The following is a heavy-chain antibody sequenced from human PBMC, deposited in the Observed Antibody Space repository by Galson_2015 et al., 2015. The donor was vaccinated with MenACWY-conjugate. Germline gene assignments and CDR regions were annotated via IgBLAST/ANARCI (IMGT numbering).Heavy chain of an antibody. D-gene: IGHD1-26*01. Sequence: QSGAEVTKPGESLKISCKASGYNFITYWIGWVRQVPGKGLEWVGLISPIDSKTRYSPAFEGRVTISADNSITTAYPQWNSLQASDTAMYYCARHPPGGRGMDVWGQGTTVTVSS. V-gene: IGHV5-51*01. CDR2: ISPIDSKT. CDR1: GYNFITYW. J-gene: IGHJ6*02. CDR3: ARHPPGGRGMDV.